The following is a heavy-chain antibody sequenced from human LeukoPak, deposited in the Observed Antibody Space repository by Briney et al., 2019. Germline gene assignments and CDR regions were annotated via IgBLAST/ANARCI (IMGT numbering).Heavy chain of an antibody. J-gene: IGHJ4*02. D-gene: IGHD3-3*01. CDR2: ISWDGGST. CDR3: AKDSGDHDFWSGYYPKS. Sequence: GGSLRLSCAASGFTIDDYAMHWVRQAPGKGLEWVSLISWDGGSTYYADSVKGRFTISRDNSKNSLYLQMNSLRAEDTALYYCAKDSGDHDFWSGYYPKSWGQGTLVTVSS. V-gene: IGHV3-43D*03. CDR1: GFTIDDYA.